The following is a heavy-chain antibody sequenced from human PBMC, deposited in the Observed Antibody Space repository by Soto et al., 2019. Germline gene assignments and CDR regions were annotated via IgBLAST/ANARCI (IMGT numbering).Heavy chain of an antibody. D-gene: IGHD3-22*01. CDR3: AREYYYETSGYLGGFNFDS. Sequence: PSETLSLTCTVSGDSISSYYWSWIRQPAGKGLEWIGRISTSGSTNYNPSLKSRVTMSIVTSKNQFSLKLSSVTAADTAMYYCAREYYYETSGYLGGFNFDSWGQGTLVTVSS. J-gene: IGHJ4*02. V-gene: IGHV4-4*07. CDR1: GDSISSYY. CDR2: ISTSGST.